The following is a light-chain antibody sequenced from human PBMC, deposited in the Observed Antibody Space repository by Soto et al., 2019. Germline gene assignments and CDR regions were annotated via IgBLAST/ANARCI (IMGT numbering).Light chain of an antibody. CDR2: GVT. Sequence: EIVMTQSPDTLSVSPGDTATLSCRSSQNIHINLAWYQQKPGQAPTLLIYGVTARGPGVPARFSGSGSGTDFTLTIRSVQSGDFGVFYCQLYEGWPRTFGLGTKVEIQ. CDR3: QLYEGWPRT. V-gene: IGKV3-15*01. J-gene: IGKJ2*01. CDR1: QNIHIN.